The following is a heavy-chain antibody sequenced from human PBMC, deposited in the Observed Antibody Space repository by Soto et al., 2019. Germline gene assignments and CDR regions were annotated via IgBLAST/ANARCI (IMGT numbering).Heavy chain of an antibody. D-gene: IGHD3-22*01. CDR1: GGSISSSSYY. CDR2: IYYSGNT. V-gene: IGHV4-39*01. J-gene: IGHJ5*02. Sequence: PSETLSLTCTVSGGSISSSSYYWAWIRQPPGKGLEWIGNIYYSGNTYYNPSLKSRVTISVDTSKNQFSLKLSSVTAADTAVYYCARHLPVVPFILNWFDPWGQGTLVTVSS. CDR3: ARHLPVVPFILNWFDP.